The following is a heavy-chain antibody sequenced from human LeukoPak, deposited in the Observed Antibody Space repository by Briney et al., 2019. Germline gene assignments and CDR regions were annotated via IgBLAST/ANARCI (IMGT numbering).Heavy chain of an antibody. CDR3: AKMGINLSGDCSSTSCYRADY. V-gene: IGHV3-23*01. CDR1: GFTFTTYA. Sequence: GSLRLSCEASGFTFTTYAMSWVRQAPGEGLEWLSTISGFGGGHTYYADSVKGRFTISRDNSKNTLYLQMSSLRGEDTAVYFCAKMGINLSGDCSSTSCYRADYWGQGTLVTVSS. CDR2: ISGFGGGHT. J-gene: IGHJ4*02. D-gene: IGHD2-2*02.